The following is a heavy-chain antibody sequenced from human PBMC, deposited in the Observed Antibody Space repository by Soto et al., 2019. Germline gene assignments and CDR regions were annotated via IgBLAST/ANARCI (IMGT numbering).Heavy chain of an antibody. V-gene: IGHV3-23*01. CDR2: ISGSGGST. CDR1: GFTFSSYA. CDR3: AKQNIVVVTPCDY. J-gene: IGHJ4*02. Sequence: EVQLLESGGGLVQPGGALRLSCAASGFTFSSYAMSWVRQAPGKGLEWVSAISGSGGSTYYTDSVKGRFTISRDNSKNTLYLQMNSLRAEDTAVYYCAKQNIVVVTPCDYWGQGTLVTVSS. D-gene: IGHD3-22*01.